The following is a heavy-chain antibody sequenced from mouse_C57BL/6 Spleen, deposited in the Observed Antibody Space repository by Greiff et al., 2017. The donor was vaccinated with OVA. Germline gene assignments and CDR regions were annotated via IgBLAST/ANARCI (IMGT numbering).Heavy chain of an antibody. CDR3: ARRGITGPYYFDY. Sequence: EVKLQQSGPELVKPGASVKMSCKASGYTFTDYNMHWVKQSHGKSLEWIGYINPNNGGTSYNQKFKGKATLTVNKSSSTAYMELRSLTSEDSAVYYCARRGITGPYYFDYWGQGTTLTVSS. V-gene: IGHV1-22*01. D-gene: IGHD4-1*01. CDR1: GYTFTDYN. J-gene: IGHJ2*01. CDR2: INPNNGGT.